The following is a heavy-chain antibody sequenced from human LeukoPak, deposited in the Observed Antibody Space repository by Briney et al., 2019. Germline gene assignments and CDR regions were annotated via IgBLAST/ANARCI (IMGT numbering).Heavy chain of an antibody. CDR2: TSHDESNK. D-gene: IGHD6-13*01. CDR1: GISLRSYS. V-gene: IGHV3-30-3*01. CDR3: AKGDAAGAYRTDF. Sequence: GGSLRLSCVASGISLRSYSVHWVRQAPGKGLEWVALTSHDESNKKYADSVWGRCTISRGNSRDTVFLQLSNLRHEDTAVYYCAKGDAAGAYRTDFWGPGTRVTVSS. J-gene: IGHJ4*02.